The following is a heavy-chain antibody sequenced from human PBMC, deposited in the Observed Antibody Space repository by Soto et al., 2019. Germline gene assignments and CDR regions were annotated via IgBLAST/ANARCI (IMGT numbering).Heavy chain of an antibody. V-gene: IGHV4-31*03. Sequence: SETLSLTSTVSDGSISSGDYYWSWIRQHPGKGLEWIGYIYYSGSTYYNPSLKSRVTISVDTSKNQFSLKLSSVTAADTAVYYCARWWSGSRQGFDPWGQGTLVTVSS. CDR1: DGSISSGDYY. D-gene: IGHD3-3*01. J-gene: IGHJ5*02. CDR2: IYYSGST. CDR3: ARWWSGSRQGFDP.